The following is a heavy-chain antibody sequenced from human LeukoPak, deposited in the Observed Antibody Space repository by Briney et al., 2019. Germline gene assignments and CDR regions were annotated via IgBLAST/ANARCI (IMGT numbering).Heavy chain of an antibody. D-gene: IGHD3-3*01. Sequence: GGSLRLSCAASGFSFSNYWMSWVRQAPGKGLEWVATIKQDGSEKYYVDSVKGRFTISRDNAKNSLYLQMNSLRAEDTAVYYCARDRGITIFGVLTYWGQGTLVTVSS. CDR2: IKQDGSEK. CDR3: ARDRGITIFGVLTY. V-gene: IGHV3-7*01. J-gene: IGHJ4*02. CDR1: GFSFSNYW.